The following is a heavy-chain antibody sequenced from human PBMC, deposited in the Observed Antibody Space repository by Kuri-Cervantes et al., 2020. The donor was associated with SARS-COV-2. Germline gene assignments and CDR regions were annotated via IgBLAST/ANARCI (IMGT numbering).Heavy chain of an antibody. CDR2: ISAYNGNT. D-gene: IGHD3-22*01. CDR1: GYTFTGYY. J-gene: IGHJ4*02. V-gene: IGHV1-18*04. CDR3: ARFLLPPDFDY. Sequence: SVKVSCKASGYTFTGYYMHWVRQAPGQGLEWMGWISAYNGNTNYAQKLQGRVTMTTDTSTSTAYMELRSLRSDDTAVYYCARFLLPPDFDYWGQGTLVTVSS.